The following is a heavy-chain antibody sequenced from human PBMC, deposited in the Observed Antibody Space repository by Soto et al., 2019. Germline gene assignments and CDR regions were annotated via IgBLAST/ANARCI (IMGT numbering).Heavy chain of an antibody. V-gene: IGHV3-33*01. D-gene: IGHD3-10*01. CDR2: IWYDGSKE. CDR1: GFSFSSYG. Sequence: PGGSLRLSCAASGFSFSSYGMHWVRQAPGKGLEWVAVIWYDGSKEYYVESVKGRFTISRDNSKNTVYLQMNSLRGEDTAVYYCARVKGRFYGSGSYSGMDVWGQGTTVTVSS. CDR3: ARVKGRFYGSGSYSGMDV. J-gene: IGHJ6*02.